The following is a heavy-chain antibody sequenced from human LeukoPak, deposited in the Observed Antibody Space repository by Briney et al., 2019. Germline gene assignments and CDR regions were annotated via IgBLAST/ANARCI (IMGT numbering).Heavy chain of an antibody. D-gene: IGHD6-19*01. CDR1: GFTFSSYA. V-gene: IGHV3-23*01. Sequence: GGSLRLSCAASGFTFSSYAMSWVRQAPGKGLEWVSAISGSGGSTYYADSVKGRFTISRDNSKNTLYLQMNSLRVEDTAVYYCAKDGYSSGWSHFDYWGQGTLVTVSS. CDR2: ISGSGGST. J-gene: IGHJ4*02. CDR3: AKDGYSSGWSHFDY.